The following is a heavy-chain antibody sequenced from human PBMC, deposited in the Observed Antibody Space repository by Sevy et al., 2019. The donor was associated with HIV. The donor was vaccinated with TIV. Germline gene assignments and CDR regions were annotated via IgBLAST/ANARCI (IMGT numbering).Heavy chain of an antibody. CDR3: ARRSGSYHGAYYFDY. D-gene: IGHD1-26*01. Sequence: SETLSLTCTVSGGSISSSSYYWGWIRQPPGKGLEWIGSIYYSGSTYYNPSLKSRGTISEDTSKNQFSLKLSSVTAADTAVYYCARRSGSYHGAYYFDYWGQGTLVTVSS. J-gene: IGHJ4*02. V-gene: IGHV4-39*01. CDR2: IYYSGST. CDR1: GGSISSSSYY.